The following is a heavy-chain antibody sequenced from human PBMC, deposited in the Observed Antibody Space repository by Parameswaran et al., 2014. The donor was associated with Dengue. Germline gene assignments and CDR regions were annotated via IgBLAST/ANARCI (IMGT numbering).Heavy chain of an antibody. CDR2: IYSGGST. D-gene: IGHD2-21*02. CDR3: ARDACGGDCYPDY. J-gene: IGHJ4*02. V-gene: IGHV3-66*01. Sequence: VRQAPGKGLEWVSVIYSGGSTYYADSVKGRFTISRDNSKNTLYLQMNSLRAEDTAVYYCARDACGGDCYPDYWGQGTLVTVSS.